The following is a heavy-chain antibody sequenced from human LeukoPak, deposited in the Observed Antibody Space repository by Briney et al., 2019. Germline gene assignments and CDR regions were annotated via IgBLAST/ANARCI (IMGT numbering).Heavy chain of an antibody. J-gene: IGHJ6*02. D-gene: IGHD3-10*01. Sequence: GGSLRLSCAASGFSFSNYAMSWVRQAPGEGLDWVSTISDSGRDAYYADSVKGRFIISRDNSKNTLYLQMTSLRVEDTATYYCAKVPYSDYGSGRPPFMDVWGQGTTVAVSS. V-gene: IGHV3-23*01. CDR1: GFSFSNYA. CDR3: AKVPYSDYGSGRPPFMDV. CDR2: ISDSGRDA.